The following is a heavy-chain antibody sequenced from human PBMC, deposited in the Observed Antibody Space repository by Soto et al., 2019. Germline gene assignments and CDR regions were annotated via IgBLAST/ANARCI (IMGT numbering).Heavy chain of an antibody. CDR3: ARGTALIYGDYPGAGYFDF. J-gene: IGHJ4*02. CDR2: VHYSGTT. V-gene: IGHV4-59*01. D-gene: IGHD4-17*01. Sequence: KTSETLSLTCTVSGGSISSYYWRWIRQSPGRGLEWIGYVHYSGTTNYNPSLKSRVAMSLDSSKRQFSLTLNSVTAADTAVYYCARGTALIYGDYPGAGYFDFWGQGIQVTVS. CDR1: GGSISSYY.